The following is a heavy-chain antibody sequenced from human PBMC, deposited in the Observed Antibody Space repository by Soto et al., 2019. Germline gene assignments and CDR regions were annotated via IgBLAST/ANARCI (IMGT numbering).Heavy chain of an antibody. CDR2: INHSGRT. V-gene: IGHV4-34*01. Sequence: SETLSLTCAVYGGSFSGYYWSWIRQPPGKGLEWIGEINHSGRTNYNPSLKSRVTISVDTSKNQFSLKRSTVTSADTAVYYCARRGAAAGTGSWFDLWGQGTLVTVSS. CDR1: GGSFSGYY. J-gene: IGHJ5*02. D-gene: IGHD6-13*01. CDR3: ARRGAAAGTGSWFDL.